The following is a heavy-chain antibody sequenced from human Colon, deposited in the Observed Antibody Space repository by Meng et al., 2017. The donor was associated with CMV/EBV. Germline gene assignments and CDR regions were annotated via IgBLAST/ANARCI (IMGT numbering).Heavy chain of an antibody. D-gene: IGHD5-12*01. V-gene: IGHV3-30*02. CDR3: AKHHRGYTAIDY. J-gene: IGHJ4*02. CDR1: GFTFSTYD. Sequence: LSLTCAASGFTFSTYDIHWVRQAPGKGLEWVAFIPYDGSYKYYADSVKGRFTISRDNSKNTLYLQMNSLRTEDTAVYYCAKHHRGYTAIDYWGQGTLVTVSS. CDR2: IPYDGSYK.